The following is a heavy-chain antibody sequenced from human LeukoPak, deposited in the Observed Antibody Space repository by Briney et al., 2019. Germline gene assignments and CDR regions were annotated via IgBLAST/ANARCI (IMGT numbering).Heavy chain of an antibody. CDR2: INPNSGGT. Sequence: ASVKVSCKASGYTFTNYHMNWVRQAPGQGLEWMGWINPNSGGTSYAQKFQGRVTMTRDTSISTAYMELSRLRSDDTAVYYCARRYYSGSYHYYYYYMDVWGKGTTVTISS. V-gene: IGHV1-2*02. D-gene: IGHD1-26*01. J-gene: IGHJ6*03. CDR3: ARRYYSGSYHYYYYYMDV. CDR1: GYTFTNYH.